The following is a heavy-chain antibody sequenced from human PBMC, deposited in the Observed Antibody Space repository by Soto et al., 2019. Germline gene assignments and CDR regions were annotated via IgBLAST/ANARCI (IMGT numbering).Heavy chain of an antibody. D-gene: IGHD5-18*01. CDR2: ISASGSSI. Sequence: QVHLVESGGNLVEPGGPLRLSCAGSGFTFGDYYMSWIRQAPGRGLEWISYISASGSSIYYADSVKGRFAISRDNAKNALYLQLPRLRAEDTAVDYCARVASGSSGVIFEYWGQGTLVTVSS. V-gene: IGHV3-11*01. CDR1: GFTFGDYY. J-gene: IGHJ4*02. CDR3: ARVASGSSGVIFEY.